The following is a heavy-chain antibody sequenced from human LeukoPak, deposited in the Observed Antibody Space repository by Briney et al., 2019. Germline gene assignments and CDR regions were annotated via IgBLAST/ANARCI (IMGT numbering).Heavy chain of an antibody. V-gene: IGHV3-9*01. D-gene: IGHD4-17*01. CDR2: ISWNSGSI. J-gene: IGHJ4*02. CDR3: AKGGDYGDYEGFDY. Sequence: GRSLRLSCAASGFTFYDYAMHWVRQAPGNGLEWVSGISWNSGSIGYADSVKGRFTISRDNAKNSLYLQMNSLRAEDTALYYCAKGGDYGDYEGFDYWGQGTLVTVSS. CDR1: GFTFYDYA.